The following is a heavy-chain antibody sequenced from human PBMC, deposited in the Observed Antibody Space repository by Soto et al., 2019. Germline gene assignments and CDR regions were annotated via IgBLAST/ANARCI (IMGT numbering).Heavy chain of an antibody. CDR1: GYTFIRYG. J-gene: IGHJ6*02. CDR2: ISPYNDHT. D-gene: IGHD3-16*01. V-gene: IGHV1-18*01. Sequence: QVQLAQSTGEVKKPGASVRVSCKATGYTFIRYGIAWVRQAPGQGFEWMGWISPYNDHTVYAQKFQGRVTMTADTTTRTVNMNVGGLKSDDTAVYYCARGGYYDNSWGKLSHYGLDVWGQGTSVSVSS. CDR3: ARGGYYDNSWGKLSHYGLDV.